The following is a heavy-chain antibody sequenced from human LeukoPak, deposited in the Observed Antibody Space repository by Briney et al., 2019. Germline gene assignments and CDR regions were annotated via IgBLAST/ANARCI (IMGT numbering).Heavy chain of an antibody. J-gene: IGHJ4*02. CDR1: GGTFSSYA. Sequence: GASVKVSCKASGGTFSSYAISWVRQAPGQGLEWMGGLIPIFGTANYAQKFQGRVTITADESTSTAYMELSSLRSEDTAVYYCARDSKAYNWNRAYYFDYWGQGTLVTVSS. CDR3: ARDSKAYNWNRAYYFDY. V-gene: IGHV1-69*13. D-gene: IGHD1-20*01. CDR2: LIPIFGTA.